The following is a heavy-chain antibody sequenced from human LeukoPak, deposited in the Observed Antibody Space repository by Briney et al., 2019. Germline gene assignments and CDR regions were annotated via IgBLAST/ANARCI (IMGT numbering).Heavy chain of an antibody. CDR3: ARSPSRGYSSGYYLKDY. CDR1: GGTFSSYA. D-gene: IGHD3-22*01. CDR2: MIPSGGRT. J-gene: IGHJ4*02. V-gene: IGHV1-46*01. Sequence: ASVKVSCKASGGTFSSYAISWVRQAPGQGLEWMGIMIPSGGRTTYAQKFQGRVTMTRDMSTSTVYMELSSLRSEDTAVYYCARSPSRGYSSGYYLKDYWGQGTLVTVSS.